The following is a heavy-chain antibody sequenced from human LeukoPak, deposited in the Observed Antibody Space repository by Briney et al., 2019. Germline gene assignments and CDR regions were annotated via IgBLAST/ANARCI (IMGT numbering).Heavy chain of an antibody. Sequence: PGGSLRLSCAASGFTFKFYWMHWVRQAPGKGPVWVSRINDDGSSTSYADSVKGRFTISRDDAKNTLYLQMNSLRAEDTAVYYCVRGGASTWSWGQGTLVTVSS. CDR3: VRGGASTWS. D-gene: IGHD2-15*01. CDR1: GFTFKFYW. V-gene: IGHV3-74*01. CDR2: INDDGSST. J-gene: IGHJ5*02.